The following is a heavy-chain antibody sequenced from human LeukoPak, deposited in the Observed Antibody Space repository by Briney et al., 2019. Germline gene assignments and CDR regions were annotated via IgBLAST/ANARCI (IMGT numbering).Heavy chain of an antibody. CDR2: INPNSGGT. D-gene: IGHD6-19*01. V-gene: IGHV1-2*04. CDR3: ARGDLIAVAGLGFDY. Sequence: ASVKVSCKASGYTFTGYYMHWVRQAPGQGLEWMGWINPNSGGTNYAQKFQGWVTMTRDTSISTAYMELSRLRSDDTAVYYCARGDLIAVAGLGFDYWGQGTLVTVSS. CDR1: GYTFTGYY. J-gene: IGHJ4*02.